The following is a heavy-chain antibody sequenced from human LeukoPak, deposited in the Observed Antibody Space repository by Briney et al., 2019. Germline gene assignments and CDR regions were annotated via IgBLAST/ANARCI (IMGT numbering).Heavy chain of an antibody. CDR2: IRSKAYGGTT. J-gene: IGHJ4*02. D-gene: IGHD2-21*02. Sequence: QTGGSLRLSCTTSGFTFGDYAMSWFRQAPGKGLEWVGFIRSKAYGGTTEYAASVKGRFTISRDDSKSIAYLQMNSLKTEDTAAYYCTRGIVVVTAIAGYWGQGTLVTVSS. V-gene: IGHV3-49*03. CDR3: TRGIVVVTAIAGY. CDR1: GFTFGDYA.